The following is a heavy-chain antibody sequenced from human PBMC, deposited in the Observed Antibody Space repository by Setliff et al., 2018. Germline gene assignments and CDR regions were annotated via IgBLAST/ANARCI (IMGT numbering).Heavy chain of an antibody. CDR2: ISGDGITI. D-gene: IGHD4-17*01. CDR1: GFSFSYFY. J-gene: IGHJ5*02. V-gene: IGHV3-11*01. Sequence: GSLRLSCAASGFSFSYFYMSWVRQAPGKGLEWLSKISGDGITIFYADSVRGRFTISRDNAENSLYLQMNSLRAEDTASYYCARDPNGDYVGAFDPWGQGILVTVSS. CDR3: ARDPNGDYVGAFDP.